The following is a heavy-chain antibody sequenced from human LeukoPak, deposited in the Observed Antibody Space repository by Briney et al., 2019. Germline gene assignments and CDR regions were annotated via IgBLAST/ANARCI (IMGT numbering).Heavy chain of an antibody. CDR3: ARSYRSSPEYFQH. Sequence: PSETLSLTCTVSGGSISSGGYYWSWIRQHPGEGLEWIGYIYYSGSTYYNPSLKSRVTISVDTSKNQFSLKLSSVTAADTAVYYCARSYRSSPEYFQHWGQGTLVTVSS. CDR2: IYYSGST. D-gene: IGHD3-10*01. J-gene: IGHJ1*01. CDR1: GGSISSGGYY. V-gene: IGHV4-31*03.